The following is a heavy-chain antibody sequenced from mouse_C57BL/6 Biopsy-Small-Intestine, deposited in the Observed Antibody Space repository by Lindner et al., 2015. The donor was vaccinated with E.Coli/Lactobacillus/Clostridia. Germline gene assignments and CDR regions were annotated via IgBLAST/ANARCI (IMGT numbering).Heavy chain of an antibody. CDR1: GNTFTNYW. CDR2: IYPGGGYT. Sequence: VQLQESGAELVRPGTSVKMSCKASGNTFTNYWIGWAKQRPGHGLEWIGDIYPGGGYTNYNEKFKGKATLTADKSSSTAYMQFSSLTSEDSAIYYCARDYGNYFDYWGQGTTLTVSS. V-gene: IGHV1-63*01. D-gene: IGHD2-1*01. CDR3: ARDYGNYFDY. J-gene: IGHJ2*01.